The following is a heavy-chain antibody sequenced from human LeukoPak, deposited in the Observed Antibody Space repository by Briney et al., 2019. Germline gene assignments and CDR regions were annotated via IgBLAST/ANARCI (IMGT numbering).Heavy chain of an antibody. CDR3: ASLYCSSTSCYTSDY. V-gene: IGHV4-30-4*01. Sequence: SQTLSLTCTVSGGSSSSGDYYWSWIRQPPGKGLEWIGYSYYSGSTYYSPSLKSRVTISVDTSKHQFSLKLSSVTAADTAVYYCASLYCSSTSCYTSDYWGQGTLVTVSS. J-gene: IGHJ4*02. CDR2: SYYSGST. D-gene: IGHD2-2*02. CDR1: GGSSSSGDYY.